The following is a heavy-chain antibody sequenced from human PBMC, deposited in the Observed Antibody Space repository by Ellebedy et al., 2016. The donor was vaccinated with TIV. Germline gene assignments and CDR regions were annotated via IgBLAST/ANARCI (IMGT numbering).Heavy chain of an antibody. CDR2: ISGTGGST. D-gene: IGHD2-2*03. CDR3: AKVPVGFCNRPFCFYLDD. J-gene: IGHJ4*02. CDR1: GFAFSTYA. Sequence: GESLKISCAASGFAFSTYAMSWVRQAPERGLEWVSIISGTGGSTNYADSVKGRFTISRDNSKNTLSLQMNSLRAEDTAVYYCAKVPVGFCNRPFCFYLDDWGQGTLVSVSS. V-gene: IGHV3-23*01.